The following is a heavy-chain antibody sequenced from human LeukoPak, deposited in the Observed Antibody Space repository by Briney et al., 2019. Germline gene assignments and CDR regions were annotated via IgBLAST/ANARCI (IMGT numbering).Heavy chain of an antibody. CDR3: ARREGVTKHHDY. CDR2: IYYSGNT. J-gene: IGHJ4*02. CDR1: GGSISSSSYS. D-gene: IGHD1-26*01. V-gene: IGHV4-39*01. Sequence: PSETLSPTCTVPGGSISSSSYSWGWIRQPPGKGLEWIGSIYYSGNTYYNPSLKSRVSVSVDTSNHQFSLTLRSVTAADTAVYFCARREGVTKHHDYWGQGTLVTVSS.